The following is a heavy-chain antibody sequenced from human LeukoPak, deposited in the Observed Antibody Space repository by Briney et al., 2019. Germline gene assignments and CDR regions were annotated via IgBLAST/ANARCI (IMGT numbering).Heavy chain of an antibody. CDR3: ARGSITMIVVVIENYYYMDV. V-gene: IGHV3-21*01. CDR2: ISSTSSYI. Sequence: GGSLRLFCAACGFTFSRHSMNWVRQAPGKGLEWVSAISSTSSYIDYADSVKGRFTISRDSAKNSLYLQMNSLRAEDTAVYYCARGSITMIVVVIENYYYMDVWGKGTTVTVSS. CDR1: GFTFSRHS. D-gene: IGHD3-22*01. J-gene: IGHJ6*03.